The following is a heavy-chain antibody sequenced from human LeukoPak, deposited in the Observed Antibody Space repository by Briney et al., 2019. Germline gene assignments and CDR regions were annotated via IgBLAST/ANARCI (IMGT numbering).Heavy chain of an antibody. J-gene: IGHJ6*02. V-gene: IGHV3-66*01. CDR3: ARGGGTAGYYYQMDV. CDR2: IYIAGTT. Sequence: GGSLRLSCAASGFTVSNNYMSWVRQAPGKGLEWVSIIYIAGTTYHPDSVRGRLIISRDNSKNTVYLQMNSLRADDTAVYYCARGGGTAGYYYQMDVWGQGTTVTVSS. D-gene: IGHD1-1*01. CDR1: GFTVSNNY.